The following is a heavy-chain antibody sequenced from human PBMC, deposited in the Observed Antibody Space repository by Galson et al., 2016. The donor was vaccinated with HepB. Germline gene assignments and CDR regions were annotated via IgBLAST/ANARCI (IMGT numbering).Heavy chain of an antibody. D-gene: IGHD3-10*01. CDR2: TYYRSKWYN. J-gene: IGHJ2*01. V-gene: IGHV6-1*01. CDR3: ARLVYYGSGSYWYFDL. Sequence: CAISGDSVSSNSVTWNWIRQSPSRGLEWLGRTYYRSKWYNDYAVSVKSQMTINPDTSKDQFSLKLNSVTAADTAMYYCARLVYYGSGSYWYFDLWGRGTLVTVSS. CDR1: GDSVSSNSVT.